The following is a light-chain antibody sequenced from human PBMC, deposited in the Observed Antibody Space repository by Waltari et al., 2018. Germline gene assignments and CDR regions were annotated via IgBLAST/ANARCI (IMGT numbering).Light chain of an antibody. J-gene: IGKJ4*01. CDR2: GAS. Sequence: EIVLTQYPATLSVSPGERVTLSCRASQSVADNLAWYQHKPGLAPRLLIYGASTRNTNIPARFSGSGSRTEFTLTISSIQSEDFAVYYCQQYNFWPPLTFGGGTKVEIK. CDR1: QSVADN. V-gene: IGKV3-15*01. CDR3: QQYNFWPPLT.